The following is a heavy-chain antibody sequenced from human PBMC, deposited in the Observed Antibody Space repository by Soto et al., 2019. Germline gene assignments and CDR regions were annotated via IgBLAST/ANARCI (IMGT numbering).Heavy chain of an antibody. V-gene: IGHV3-23*01. CDR1: GFTFSTYA. Sequence: EVQLLESGGGLVQPGGSLRLSCAASGFTFSTYAMTWVRQAPGKGLKWVSALSASGATTYHADSVKGRFTISRDNSKNTLYLQMNSLRAEDTAVYYCAKGLSGIQYYYYGMDVWGQGTTVTVSS. J-gene: IGHJ6*02. D-gene: IGHD1-26*01. CDR2: LSASGATT. CDR3: AKGLSGIQYYYYGMDV.